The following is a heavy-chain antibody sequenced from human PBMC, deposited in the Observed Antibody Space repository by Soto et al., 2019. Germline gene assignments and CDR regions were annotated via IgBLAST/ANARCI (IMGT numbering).Heavy chain of an antibody. D-gene: IGHD3-22*01. CDR3: ATPYYFNP. V-gene: IGHV3-21*06. J-gene: IGHJ5*02. CDR2: ISDDSSYI. CDR1: DS. Sequence: DSMNLVRQAPGKGLEWLSSISDDSSYIDYADSLRGRFTVSRDNARNSLYLQIDSLGVEDTAVYYCATPYYFNPWGPGTLVTVSS.